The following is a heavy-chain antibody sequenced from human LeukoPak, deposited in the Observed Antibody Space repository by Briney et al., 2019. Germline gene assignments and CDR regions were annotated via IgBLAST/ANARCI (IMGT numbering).Heavy chain of an antibody. CDR1: GFTFSSYA. D-gene: IGHD3-22*01. CDR3: AKDMGDYYDSSGYEAPFDY. Sequence: GGSLRLSCAASGFTFSSYAMSWVRQAPGKGLEWVSAISGSGGSTYYADSVKGRFTISRDNSKNTLYLRMNSLRAEDTAVYYCAKDMGDYYDSSGYEAPFDYWGQGTLVTVSS. J-gene: IGHJ4*02. V-gene: IGHV3-23*01. CDR2: ISGSGGST.